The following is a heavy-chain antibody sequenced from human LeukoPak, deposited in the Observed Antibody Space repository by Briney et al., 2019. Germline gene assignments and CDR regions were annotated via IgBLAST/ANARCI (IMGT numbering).Heavy chain of an antibody. CDR2: IRYDGSNK. V-gene: IGHV3-30*02. CDR1: GFTFSSYG. Sequence: PGGSLRLSCAASGFTFSSYGMHWVRQAPGKGLEWVSFIRYDGSNKYYADSVKGRFTISRDNSKNTLYLQMNRLRAEDTAVYYCAKDTTTVTGHAFDIWSQGTMVTVSS. J-gene: IGHJ3*02. D-gene: IGHD4-17*01. CDR3: AKDTTTVTGHAFDI.